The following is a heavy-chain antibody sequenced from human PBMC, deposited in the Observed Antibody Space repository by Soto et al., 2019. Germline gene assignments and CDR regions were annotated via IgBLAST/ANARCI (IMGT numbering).Heavy chain of an antibody. CDR2: IYYSGST. D-gene: IGHD1-26*01. Sequence: QLQLQESGPGLVKPSETLSLTCTVSGGSISSSSYYWGWIRQPPGKGLEWIGSIYYSGSTYYNPSLKSRVTISVDTSKNQFSLKLSSVTAADTAVYYCASKGSELLIAYWGQGTLVTVSS. V-gene: IGHV4-39*01. CDR3: ASKGSELLIAY. CDR1: GGSISSSSYY. J-gene: IGHJ4*02.